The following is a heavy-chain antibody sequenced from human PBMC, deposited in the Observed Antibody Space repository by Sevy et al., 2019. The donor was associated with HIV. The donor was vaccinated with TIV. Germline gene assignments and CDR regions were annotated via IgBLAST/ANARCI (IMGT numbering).Heavy chain of an antibody. Sequence: ASVKVSCKASGGTFSSYAMSWVRQAPGQGLEWMGGIIPIFGTANYAQKFQGRVTITADKSTSTAYMELSSLRSEDTAVYYCARSLKGPNYYYYYMDVWGKGTTVTVSS. CDR2: IIPIFGTA. CDR3: ARSLKGPNYYYYYMDV. J-gene: IGHJ6*03. CDR1: GGTFSSYA. V-gene: IGHV1-69*06.